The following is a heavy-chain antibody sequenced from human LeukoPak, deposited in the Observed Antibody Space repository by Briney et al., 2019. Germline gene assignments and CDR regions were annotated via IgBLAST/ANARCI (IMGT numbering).Heavy chain of an antibody. Sequence: GGSLRLPCAASGFTFSSYAMHWVRQAPGKGLEWVAVISYDGSNKYYADSVKGRFTISRDHSKNTLYLQMNSLRAEDTAVYYCARGSGGRTIWVVVPAAQSSNYYYYGMDVWGQGTTVTVSS. CDR2: ISYDGSNK. CDR3: ARGSGGRTIWVVVPAAQSSNYYYYGMDV. J-gene: IGHJ6*02. V-gene: IGHV3-30-3*01. CDR1: GFTFSSYA. D-gene: IGHD2-2*01.